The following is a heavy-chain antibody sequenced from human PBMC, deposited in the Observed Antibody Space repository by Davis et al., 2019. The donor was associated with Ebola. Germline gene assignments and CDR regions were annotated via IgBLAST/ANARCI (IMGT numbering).Heavy chain of an antibody. D-gene: IGHD1-26*01. CDR3: ALNSGSYVGYFDY. V-gene: IGHV3-23*01. J-gene: IGHJ4*02. Sequence: GESLKISCAASGFTFSSYAMSWVRQAPGKGLEWVSAISGSGGSTYYADSVKARFTISRDNSKNTLYLQMNSLRAEDTAVYYCALNSGSYVGYFDYWGQGTLVTVSS. CDR1: GFTFSSYA. CDR2: ISGSGGST.